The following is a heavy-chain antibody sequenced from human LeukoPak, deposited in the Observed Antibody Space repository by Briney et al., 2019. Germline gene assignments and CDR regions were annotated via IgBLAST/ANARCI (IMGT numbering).Heavy chain of an antibody. CDR2: IYYSGST. Sequence: PSETLSLTCTVSGGSISSYYWSWIRQPPGKGLEWIGYIYYSGSTNYNPSLKSRVTISVDTSKNQFSLKLSSVTAADTAVYYCARSPSRSGRYYYMDVWGKGTTVTVSS. D-gene: IGHD7-27*01. J-gene: IGHJ6*03. CDR3: ARSPSRSGRYYYMDV. V-gene: IGHV4-59*01. CDR1: GGSISSYY.